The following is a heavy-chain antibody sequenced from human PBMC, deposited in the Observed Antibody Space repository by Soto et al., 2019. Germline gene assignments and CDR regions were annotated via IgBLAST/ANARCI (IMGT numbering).Heavy chain of an antibody. D-gene: IGHD4-17*01. CDR2: IRIKPEGGTT. V-gene: IGHV3-49*03. Sequence: PGGSLRLSCIGSGFIFGDYSLSWFRQAPGKGLEWVGFIRIKPEGGTTEYAASVKGRFTISRDDSKNIAYLQMNSLKIEDTAVYYCTRDVGVTTDLCGQGTLVTVSS. CDR1: GFIFGDYS. CDR3: TRDVGVTTDL. J-gene: IGHJ5*02.